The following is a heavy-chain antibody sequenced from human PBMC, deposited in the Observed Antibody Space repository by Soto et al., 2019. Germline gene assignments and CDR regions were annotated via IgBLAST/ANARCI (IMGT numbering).Heavy chain of an antibody. Sequence: QITLNESGPTQVKPRQTLTLTCTFSGFSLTTSGVGVGWIRQSPGKAPEGFPSFNWDDDKRYSPSLKSRLTITKDTSKNQVVLTMADLDPADTASYYCAHRVRRTVFGLVTTTAIYFDFWGQGTPVAVSS. CDR3: AHRVRRTVFGLVTTTAIYFDF. D-gene: IGHD3-3*01. V-gene: IGHV2-5*02. CDR2: FNWDDDK. J-gene: IGHJ4*02. CDR1: GFSLTTSGVG.